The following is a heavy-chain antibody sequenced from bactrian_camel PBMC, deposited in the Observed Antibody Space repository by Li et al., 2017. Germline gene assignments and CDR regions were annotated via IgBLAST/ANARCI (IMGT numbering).Heavy chain of an antibody. D-gene: IGHD5*01. J-gene: IGHJ4*01. CDR3: AARPDLCGGTWGRTSSFQT. Sequence: SGGGSVETGGSVKLSCAASRYTYSRNCMAWFRQAPGKEREGVARIATGSGNTYYADSVKGRFTISQDNAKNTVYLQMRSLRPEDTGMYFCAARPDLCGGTWGRTSSFQTWGQGTQVTVS. V-gene: IGHV3S25*01. CDR1: RYTYSRNC. CDR2: IATGSGNT.